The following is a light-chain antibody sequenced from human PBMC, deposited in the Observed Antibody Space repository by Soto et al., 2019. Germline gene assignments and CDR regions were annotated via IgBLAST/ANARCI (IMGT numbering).Light chain of an antibody. J-gene: IGKJ4*01. CDR2: KAS. CDR1: QSISTW. V-gene: IGKV1-5*03. CDR3: QQYDSSPLT. Sequence: DIQMTQSPSTLSASVGDRVSITCRASQSISTWLAWYQQKPGKAPKLLIYKASTLESGVPSMFSGSRSGTEFTLTISSLQTDDFATYYCQQYDSSPLTFGGGTKVEIK.